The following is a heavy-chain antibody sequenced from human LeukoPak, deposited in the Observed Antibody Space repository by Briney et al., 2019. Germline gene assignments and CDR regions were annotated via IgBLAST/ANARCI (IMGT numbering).Heavy chain of an antibody. CDR1: GYSISSGYY. CDR3: ARARDYDIMTGYYIPVSFDY. D-gene: IGHD3-9*01. Sequence: SETLSLTCTVSGYSISSGYYWGWIRQPPGKGLEWIGSIYYSGSTYYNPSLKSRVTISVDTSKNQFSLKLSSVTAADTAVYYCARARDYDIMTGYYIPVSFDYWGQGTLVTVSS. CDR2: IYYSGST. V-gene: IGHV4-38-2*02. J-gene: IGHJ4*02.